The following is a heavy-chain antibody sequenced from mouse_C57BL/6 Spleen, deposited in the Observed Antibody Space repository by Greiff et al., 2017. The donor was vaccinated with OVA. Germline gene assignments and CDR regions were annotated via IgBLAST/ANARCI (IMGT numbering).Heavy chain of an antibody. D-gene: IGHD2-2*01. CDR3: ARGGYDEGYAMDY. Sequence: EVQLQQSGPGLVKPSQSLSLTCSVTGYSITSGYYWNWIRQFPGNKLEWMGYISYDGSNNYNPSLKNRISITRDTSKNQFFLKLNSVTTEDTATYYCARGGYDEGYAMDYWGQGTSVTVSS. V-gene: IGHV3-6*01. CDR1: GYSITSGYY. J-gene: IGHJ4*01. CDR2: ISYDGSN.